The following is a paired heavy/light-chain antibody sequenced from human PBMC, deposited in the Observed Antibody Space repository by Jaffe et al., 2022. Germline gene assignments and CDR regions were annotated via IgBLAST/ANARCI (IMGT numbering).Heavy chain of an antibody. Sequence: EVQLVESGGGLVQPGRSLRLSCTASGFNFRDYPMSWVRQAPGKGLEWVGFIRSKAYGGATEYAASVKGRFTISRDDSKSIAYLQMNSLKTEDTAVYYCARDEILVGYGLYYYYYYIDVWGIGTTVTVSS. CDR3: ARDEILVGYGLYYYYYYIDV. D-gene: IGHD3-9*01. CDR2: IRSKAYGGAT. J-gene: IGHJ6*03. V-gene: IGHV3-49*04. CDR1: GFNFRDYP.
Light chain of an antibody. CDR3: QQYNSYPLT. V-gene: IGKV1-16*02. J-gene: IGKJ4*01. Sequence: DIQMTQSPSSLSASVGDRVTITCRASQGIHNYLAWFQQKPGKAPKSLIYAASSLQSGVPSKFSGSGSGTDFTLTISSLQPEDFATYYCQQYNSYPLTFGGGTKVEIK. CDR1: QGIHNY. CDR2: AAS.